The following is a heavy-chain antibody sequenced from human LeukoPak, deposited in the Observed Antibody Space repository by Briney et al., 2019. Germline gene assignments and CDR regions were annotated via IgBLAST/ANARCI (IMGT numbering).Heavy chain of an antibody. CDR2: IYWDDDK. CDR1: GGSISSYYW. CDR3: AHRLSGRAFDT. V-gene: IGHV2-5*08. Sequence: TLSLTCTVSGGSISSYYWSWIRQPPGKALEWLALIYWDDDKRYSPSLKSRLTITKDTSKNQVVLTMTNMDPVDTATYYCAHRLSGRAFDTWGQGTMVTVSS. D-gene: IGHD2-15*01. J-gene: IGHJ3*02.